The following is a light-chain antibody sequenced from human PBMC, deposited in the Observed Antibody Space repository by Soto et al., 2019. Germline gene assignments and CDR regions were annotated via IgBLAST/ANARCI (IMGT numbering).Light chain of an antibody. J-gene: IGKJ4*01. CDR1: QGIGSA. V-gene: IGKV1-13*02. Sequence: AIQLTQSPSALSASVGDRVSITCRASQGIGSALAWYQLKPGAAPALLIYDASTLESGVPSRFSGSRSGADCTLTISSLQPEDFATYYCQNFRSSAISFGGGTKVEIK. CDR3: QNFRSSAIS. CDR2: DAS.